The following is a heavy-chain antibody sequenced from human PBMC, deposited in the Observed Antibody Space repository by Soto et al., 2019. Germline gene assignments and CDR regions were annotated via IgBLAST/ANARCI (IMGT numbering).Heavy chain of an antibody. V-gene: IGHV4-31*03. Sequence: PSETLSLTRTVSGGSISSGGYYWSWIRQHPGKGLEWVGYIYYSGSTYYNPSLKSRVTISVDTSKNQFSLKLSSVTAADTAVYYCARGDSSGYYSYIIAFDIWGQGTMVTGSS. D-gene: IGHD3-22*01. CDR2: IYYSGST. CDR3: ARGDSSGYYSYIIAFDI. CDR1: GGSISSGGYY. J-gene: IGHJ3*02.